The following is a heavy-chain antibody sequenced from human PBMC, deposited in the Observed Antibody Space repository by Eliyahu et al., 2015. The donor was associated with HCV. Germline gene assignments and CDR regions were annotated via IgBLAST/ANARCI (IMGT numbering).Heavy chain of an antibody. D-gene: IGHD3-9*01. CDR3: ARGAGDYDILTGYYFDY. CDR1: EFTFXXXS. CDR2: ISSSNTYI. V-gene: IGHV3-21*01. J-gene: IGHJ4*02. Sequence: EVQLVESGGGLVKPGGSLRLSCTASEFTFXXXSMNWVRQAPGKGLEWVSSISSSNTYIYYADSVKGRFTISRDNAKNSLYLQMNSLRAEDTAVYYCARGAGDYDILTGYYFDYWGQGTLVTVSS.